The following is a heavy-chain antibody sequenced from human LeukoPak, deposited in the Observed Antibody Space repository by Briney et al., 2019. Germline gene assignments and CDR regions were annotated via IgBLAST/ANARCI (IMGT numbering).Heavy chain of an antibody. CDR1: GYTFSSDG. D-gene: IGHD1-1*01. Sequence: ASVKVSCKASGYTFSSDGISWVRQAPGQGLEWMGWISSYNGNTKYAEKLQGRVTMTTDTSTSTAYMELRSLRSDDTAVYYCARVQLERSGEPFDYWGQGTLVTVSS. J-gene: IGHJ4*02. CDR3: ARVQLERSGEPFDY. CDR2: ISSYNGNT. V-gene: IGHV1-18*01.